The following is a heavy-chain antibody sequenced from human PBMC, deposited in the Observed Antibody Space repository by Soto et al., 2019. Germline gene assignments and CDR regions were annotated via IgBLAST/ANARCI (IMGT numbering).Heavy chain of an antibody. D-gene: IGHD3-10*01. Sequence: PGESLKISCKGSGYSFTSYWIGWVRQMPGKGLEWMGIIYPGDSDTRYSPSFQGQVTISADKSISTAYLQWSSLKASDTAMYYCARLYGDQSWLPTCYGMDVWGQGTTVTVSS. CDR3: ARLYGDQSWLPTCYGMDV. V-gene: IGHV5-51*01. CDR2: IYPGDSDT. J-gene: IGHJ6*02. CDR1: GYSFTSYW.